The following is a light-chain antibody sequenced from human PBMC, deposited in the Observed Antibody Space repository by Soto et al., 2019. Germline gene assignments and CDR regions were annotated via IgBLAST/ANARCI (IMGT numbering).Light chain of an antibody. CDR2: AAS. CDR1: QSISSY. J-gene: IGKJ4*01. Sequence: DIQMTQSPSSLSASVGDRVTITCRASQSISSYLNWYQQKPGKAPKLLIYAASSLQSGVPSRFSGSGSGTDFTLTISSLQPEDFATYYCQQVDSTLPLPFGGGTKVDIK. CDR3: QQVDSTLPLP. V-gene: IGKV1-39*01.